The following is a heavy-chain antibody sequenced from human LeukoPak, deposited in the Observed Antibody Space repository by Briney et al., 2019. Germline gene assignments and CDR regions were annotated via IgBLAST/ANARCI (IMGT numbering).Heavy chain of an antibody. CDR1: GFTIDDYA. CDR2: IIDDGSVT. Sequence: PGGSLRLSCATSGFTIDDYAMHWVRQAPGKGLEWVSLIIDDGSVTYYADSVKGRFTISRDNSKNSLYLQMNSLRAEDTAFYYCAKGLGTRSNWLDPWGQGTLVTVAS. V-gene: IGHV3-43*02. D-gene: IGHD6-13*01. J-gene: IGHJ5*02. CDR3: AKGLGTRSNWLDP.